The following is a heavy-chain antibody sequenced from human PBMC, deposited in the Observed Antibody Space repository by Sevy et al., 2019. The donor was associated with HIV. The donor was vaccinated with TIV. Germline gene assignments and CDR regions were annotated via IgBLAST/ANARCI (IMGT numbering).Heavy chain of an antibody. Sequence: GGYLRLSCIASGFIFSNYEMNWVRQAPGKGLEWVSYITSSGSTKHYADSVKGRFTISRDNGKNSIYLQMNSLRAEDTAVYYCARATYYSDTSGPYFFDFWGQGTLVTVSS. CDR1: GFIFSNYE. V-gene: IGHV3-48*03. D-gene: IGHD3-22*01. CDR2: ITSSGSTK. CDR3: ARATYYSDTSGPYFFDF. J-gene: IGHJ4*02.